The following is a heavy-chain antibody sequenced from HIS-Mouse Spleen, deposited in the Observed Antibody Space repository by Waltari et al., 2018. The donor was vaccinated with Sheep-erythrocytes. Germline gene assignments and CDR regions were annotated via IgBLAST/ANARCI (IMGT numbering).Heavy chain of an antibody. CDR1: GGSFWGYC. CDR2: INHSGST. Sequence: QVQLQQWGAGLLKPSESLSLTCAVYGGSFWGYCLSWPSHPPGKGLEWIGEINHSGSTNYNPSLKSRVTISVDPSKNQFSLKLSSVTAADTAVYYCARSITMIVVVIKTNWFDPWGQGTLVTVSS. CDR3: ARSITMIVVVIKTNWFDP. J-gene: IGHJ5*02. D-gene: IGHD3-22*01. V-gene: IGHV4-34*01.